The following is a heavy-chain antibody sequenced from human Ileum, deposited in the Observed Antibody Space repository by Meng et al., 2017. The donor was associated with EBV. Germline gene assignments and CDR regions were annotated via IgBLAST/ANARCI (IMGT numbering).Heavy chain of an antibody. Sequence: VQLQRAGPGLGQPSATRSPSCAVAGASISRTDWWSWVRQPPGKGLEWIGEPSHSGSTNYSPSLKSRVTISLDKSKNQLSLKLNSVTAADTAVYYCASSDYYRSDYWGQGTLVTVSS. D-gene: IGHD3-22*01. CDR3: ASSDYYRSDY. V-gene: IGHV4-4*02. CDR1: GASISRTDW. CDR2: PSHSGST. J-gene: IGHJ4*02.